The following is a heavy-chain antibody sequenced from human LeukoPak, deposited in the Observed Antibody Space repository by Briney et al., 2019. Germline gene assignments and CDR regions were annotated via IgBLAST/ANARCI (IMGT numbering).Heavy chain of an antibody. Sequence: PSETLSLTCTVSGGSISSSSYYWGWIRQPPGKGLEWIGSIYYSGSTYYNPSLKSRVTISVDTSKNQFSLKLSSVTAADTAVYYCARDIVRATTGSSWGQGTLVTVSS. V-gene: IGHV4-39*07. D-gene: IGHD1-26*01. CDR3: ARDIVRATTGSS. J-gene: IGHJ5*02. CDR1: GGSISSSSYY. CDR2: IYYSGST.